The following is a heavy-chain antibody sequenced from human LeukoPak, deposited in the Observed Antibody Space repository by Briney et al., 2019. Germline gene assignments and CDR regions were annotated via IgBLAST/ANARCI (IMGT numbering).Heavy chain of an antibody. J-gene: IGHJ4*02. Sequence: SETLSLTCAVYGGSFSGYYWSWIRQPPGKGLEWIGEINHSGSTNYNPSLKSRVTISVDTSKNQFSLKLSSVTAADTAVYYCARDNRINYYDSSGYFDVRGNVDYWGQGTLVTVSS. D-gene: IGHD3-22*01. CDR1: GGSFSGYY. V-gene: IGHV4-34*01. CDR2: INHSGST. CDR3: ARDNRINYYDSSGYFDVRGNVDY.